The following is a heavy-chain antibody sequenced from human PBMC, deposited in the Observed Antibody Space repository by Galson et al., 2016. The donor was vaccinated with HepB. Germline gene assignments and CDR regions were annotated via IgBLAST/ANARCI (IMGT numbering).Heavy chain of an antibody. CDR1: GDTFTSYD. CDR2: MNPNSGNI. Sequence: SVKVSCKASGDTFTSYDINWVRQATGQGLEWMGWMNPNSGNIGYAQKFQVRFPMTRNTSINTADMELSSLTSEDTAVYYCARGGGMDVWGQGTTVTVSS. V-gene: IGHV1-8*01. J-gene: IGHJ6*02. CDR3: ARGGGMDV.